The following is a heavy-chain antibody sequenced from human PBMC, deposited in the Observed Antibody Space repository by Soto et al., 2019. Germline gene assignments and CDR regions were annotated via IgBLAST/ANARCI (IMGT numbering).Heavy chain of an antibody. V-gene: IGHV3-48*02. Sequence: EVQLVESGGGLVQPGGSLRLSCAASGFTFSRYNMNWVRQAPGKGLEWVSYISSSSGTINYADSVKGRFTISRDNAKNSLYLQMNSLRDEDTAVYYCAREGSGTYYFNYAIDIWGQGTLVTVSS. CDR2: ISSSSGTI. CDR1: GFTFSRYN. CDR3: AREGSGTYYFNYAIDI. D-gene: IGHD1-26*01. J-gene: IGHJ3*02.